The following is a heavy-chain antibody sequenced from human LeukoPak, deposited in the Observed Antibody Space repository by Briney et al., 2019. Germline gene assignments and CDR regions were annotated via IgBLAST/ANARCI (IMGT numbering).Heavy chain of an antibody. V-gene: IGHV3-11*01. CDR1: GFTFSDYY. Sequence: TGGSLRLSCAASGFTFSDYYMSWIRQAPGKGLEWVSYISSSGTTIYYADSVKGRFTISRDNAKNSLYLQMNSLRAEDTAVYYCARRRDSGSLQHFDYWGQGTLVTVSS. CDR2: ISSSGTTI. D-gene: IGHD1-26*01. CDR3: ARRRDSGSLQHFDY. J-gene: IGHJ4*02.